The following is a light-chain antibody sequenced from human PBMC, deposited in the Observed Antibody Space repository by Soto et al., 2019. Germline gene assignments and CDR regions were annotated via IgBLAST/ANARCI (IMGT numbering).Light chain of an antibody. Sequence: EIVLTQSPGTLSLSPGERATLSCRASQSVRSNYLAWYQQKPGQAPRLLVYGASSRATGIPDTFSGSGSGTXXXXXXXRLEPEDFAVYYCHQYSTSPYTFGQGTKLEIK. CDR3: HQYSTSPYT. CDR1: QSVRSNY. CDR2: GAS. V-gene: IGKV3-20*01. J-gene: IGKJ2*01.